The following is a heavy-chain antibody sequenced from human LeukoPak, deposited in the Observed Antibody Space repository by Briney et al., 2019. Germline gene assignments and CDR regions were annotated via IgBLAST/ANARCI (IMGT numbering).Heavy chain of an antibody. D-gene: IGHD5-18*01. CDR2: LKSKTDGGTT. V-gene: IGHV3-15*01. CDR3: TTGTWIQLWLPDY. CDR1: GFTFSNAC. J-gene: IGHJ4*02. Sequence: GGSLRLSCAASGFTFSNACMTWVRQAPGKGLEWVGHLKSKTDGGTTDFAAPVKGSFTISRDDSKNPLFLQMNSLKTEDTAVYYCTTGTWIQLWLPDYWGQGTLVTVSS.